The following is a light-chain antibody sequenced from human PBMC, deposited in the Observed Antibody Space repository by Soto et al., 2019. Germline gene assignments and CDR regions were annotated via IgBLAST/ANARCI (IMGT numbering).Light chain of an antibody. CDR2: SNN. CDR3: AAWDDSLNGAV. J-gene: IGLJ7*01. Sequence: QSVLTQPPSASGTPGQRVTISCSGSSSNIGSNTVNWFQQLPGTAPKLLIYSNNQRPSGVPDRFSGSKSGTSASLAISGLXSEDEADYYCAAWDDSLNGAVFGGGTQLTVL. V-gene: IGLV1-44*01. CDR1: SSNIGSNT.